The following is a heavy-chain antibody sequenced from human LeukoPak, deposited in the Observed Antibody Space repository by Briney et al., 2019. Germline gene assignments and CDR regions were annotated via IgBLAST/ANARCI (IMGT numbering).Heavy chain of an antibody. CDR2: IYHSGST. V-gene: IGHV4-30-2*01. D-gene: IGHD3-10*01. CDR1: GGSISSGGYS. Sequence: SQTLSLTCAVSGGSISSGGYSWSWIRQPPGKGLEWIGYIYHSGSTYYNPSLKSRVTISVDRSKNQFSLKLSSVTAADTAVYYCARDASPNYYGSGSYNYFDYWGQGTLVTVSS. CDR3: ARDASPNYYGSGSYNYFDY. J-gene: IGHJ4*02.